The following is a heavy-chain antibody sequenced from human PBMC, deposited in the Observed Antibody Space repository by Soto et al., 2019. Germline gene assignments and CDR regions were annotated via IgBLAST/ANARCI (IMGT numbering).Heavy chain of an antibody. J-gene: IGHJ4*02. CDR1: GDTFTDYY. V-gene: IGHV1-46*01. CDR3: ARGGHFVVVTAAFDY. D-gene: IGHD2-21*02. Sequence: QVQLMQSGAEVKKPGASVKVSCKASGDTFTDYYIHWVRQAPGQGLEWMGTVNPSGGHATYAQQFLGRMTMTIDTSTSTLYMESPSLTSDDTAVYYCARGGHFVVVTAAFDYWGQGTLVTVSS. CDR2: VNPSGGHA.